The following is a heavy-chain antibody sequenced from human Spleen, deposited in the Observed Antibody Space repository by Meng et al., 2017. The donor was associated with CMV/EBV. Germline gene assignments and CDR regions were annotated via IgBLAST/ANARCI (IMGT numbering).Heavy chain of an antibody. CDR2: VYWIGDK. J-gene: IGHJ4*02. CDR1: GFSLSTTGVG. Sequence: VSCTFSGFSLSTTGVGVGWIRQPPGKAPEWLALVYWIGDKRYSPSLKSRLTITQDTSKNQVVLTMTNMDPVDSGTYYCARKYGGFDYWGQGTLVTVSS. V-gene: IGHV2-5*01. D-gene: IGHD3-16*01. CDR3: ARKYGGFDY.